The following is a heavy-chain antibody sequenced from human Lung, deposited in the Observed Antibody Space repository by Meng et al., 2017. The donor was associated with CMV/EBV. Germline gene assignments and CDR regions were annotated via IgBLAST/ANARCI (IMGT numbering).Heavy chain of an antibody. V-gene: IGHV3-30*04. J-gene: IGHJ4*02. D-gene: IGHD6-25*01. Sequence: GGSLRLSCAASGFTFSSYDMNWVRQAPGKALGWVAVISIDGSSKFYADSMKGRFTISRDNSKNTLFLQVNSLRPEDTAVYYCTRRADYFDYWGPGTLVTVSS. CDR2: ISIDGSSK. CDR1: GFTFSSYD. CDR3: TRRADYFDY.